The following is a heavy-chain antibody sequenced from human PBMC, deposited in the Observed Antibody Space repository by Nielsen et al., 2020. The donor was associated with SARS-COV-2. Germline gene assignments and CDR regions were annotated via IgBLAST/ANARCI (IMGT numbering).Heavy chain of an antibody. CDR3: ARDDYGGNSDY. CDR2: INWNGGST. J-gene: IGHJ4*02. V-gene: IGHV3-20*01. CDR1: GFTFDDYG. Sequence: GGSLRLSCAASGFTFDDYGMSWVRQAPGKGLEWVSGINWNGGSTGYADSVKGRFTISRDNAKNSLYLQMNSLRAEDTALYHCARDDYGGNSDYRGQGTLVTVSS. D-gene: IGHD4-23*01.